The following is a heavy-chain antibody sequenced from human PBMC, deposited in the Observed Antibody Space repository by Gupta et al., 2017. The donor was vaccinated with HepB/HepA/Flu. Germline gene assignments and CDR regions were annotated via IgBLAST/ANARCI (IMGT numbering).Heavy chain of an antibody. D-gene: IGHD1-26*01. CDR3: ARDRSGNYFE. CDR1: GFTFSNFW. Sequence: EVRLVQSGGGLVQPGGSLRLSCAAFGFTFSNFWMSWVRQAPGKGLEWVANIKQDGSEKYYVDSVKGRFTISRDNAKNSAYLQMNSLRAEDTAVYYCARDRSGNYFEGGQGTLVTVSS. CDR2: IKQDGSEK. J-gene: IGHJ4*02. V-gene: IGHV3-7*01.